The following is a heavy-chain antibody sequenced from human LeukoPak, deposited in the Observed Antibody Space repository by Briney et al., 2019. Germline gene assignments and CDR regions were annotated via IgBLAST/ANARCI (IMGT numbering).Heavy chain of an antibody. CDR1: GGSISSYY. Sequence: SETLSLTCTVSGGSISSYYWSWIRQPAGKGLEWIGYIYYSGSTNYNPSLKSRVTISVDTSKNQFSLKLSSVTAADTAMYYCASKYSGSSNDAFDIWGQGTMVTVSS. CDR2: IYYSGST. V-gene: IGHV4-59*01. J-gene: IGHJ3*02. CDR3: ASKYSGSSNDAFDI. D-gene: IGHD1-26*01.